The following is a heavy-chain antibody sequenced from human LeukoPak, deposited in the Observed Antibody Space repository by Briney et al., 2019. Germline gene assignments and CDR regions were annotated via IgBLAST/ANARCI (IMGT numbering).Heavy chain of an antibody. CDR2: SNPSGDST. Sequence: GSSVKVSCKASGGTFTNYYIHWVRQAPGHGLEWMGISNPSGDSTNYAQKFQGRVTMTRDTSTSTVYMDLSSLRSEDTAVYYCARWTTTFLDYWGQGTLVTVSS. D-gene: IGHD1-1*01. CDR3: ARWTTTFLDY. J-gene: IGHJ4*02. V-gene: IGHV1-46*01. CDR1: GGTFTNYY.